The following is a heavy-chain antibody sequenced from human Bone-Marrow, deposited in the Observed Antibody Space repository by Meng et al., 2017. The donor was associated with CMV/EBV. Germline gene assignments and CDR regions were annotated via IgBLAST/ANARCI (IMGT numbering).Heavy chain of an antibody. D-gene: IGHD2-2*01. CDR1: GYSFTSYW. CDR3: ARSAPDQLLLNWLDP. V-gene: IGHV5-51*01. CDR2: IYPGDSDT. Sequence: GGSLRLSCKGSGYSFTSYWIGWVRQMPGKGLEWMGIIYPGDSDTRYSPSFQGQVTISADKSSSTAYLQWSSLKASDTAMYYCARSAPDQLLLNWLDPWGQRNLVTVSS. J-gene: IGHJ5*02.